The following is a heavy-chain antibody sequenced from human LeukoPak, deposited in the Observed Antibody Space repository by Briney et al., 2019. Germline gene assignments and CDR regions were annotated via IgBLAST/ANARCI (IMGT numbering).Heavy chain of an antibody. J-gene: IGHJ4*02. CDR3: AKDSVQWVPRYYFDY. CDR1: GFTFSSYG. Sequence: GVSLRLSCAASGFTFSSYGMHWVRQAPGKGLEWVAFIRYDGSNKYYADSVKGRFTISRDNSKNTLYLQMNSLRAEDTAVYYCAKDSVQWVPRYYFDYWGQGTLVTVSS. V-gene: IGHV3-30*02. CDR2: IRYDGSNK. D-gene: IGHD1-26*01.